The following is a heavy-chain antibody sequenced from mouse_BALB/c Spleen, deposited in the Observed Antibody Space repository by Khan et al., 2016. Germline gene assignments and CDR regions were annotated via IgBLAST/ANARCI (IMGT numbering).Heavy chain of an antibody. Sequence: VQLKQSGAELMKPGASVKISCKASGYTFSSYWIEWVKQRPGHGLEWIGEILPGSGSTNYNEKFKGKATFTADTSSNTAYMQLSSLTSEDSAVYYSARRCSTLGIFPYWGQGTLVTVSA. CDR1: GYTFSSYW. D-gene: IGHD4-1*01. CDR3: ARRCSTLGIFPY. CDR2: ILPGSGST. J-gene: IGHJ3*01. V-gene: IGHV1-9*01.